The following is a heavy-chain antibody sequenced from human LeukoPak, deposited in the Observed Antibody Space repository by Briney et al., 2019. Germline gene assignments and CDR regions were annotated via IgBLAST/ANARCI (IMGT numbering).Heavy chain of an antibody. J-gene: IGHJ6*02. CDR3: ARGLRIDSSGYYSYYYGMDV. CDR1: GGSFSGYY. D-gene: IGHD3-22*01. CDR2: INHSGST. V-gene: IGHV4-34*01. Sequence: SETLSLTCAVYGGSFSGYYWSWVRQLPGKWLEWVGEINHSGSTNYNPSLKSRVTISVDTSKNQFSLKLSSVTAADTAVYYCARGLRIDSSGYYSYYYGMDVWGQGTTVTVSS.